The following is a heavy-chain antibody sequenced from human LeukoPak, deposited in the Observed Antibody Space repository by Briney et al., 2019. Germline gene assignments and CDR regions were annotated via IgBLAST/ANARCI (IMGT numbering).Heavy chain of an antibody. CDR2: IRYDGSNK. J-gene: IGHJ4*02. D-gene: IGHD3-22*01. Sequence: GGSLRLSCAASGFTFRSYGMHWVRQAPGKGLEWVAFIRYDGSNKYYADSVKGRFTISRDNSKNTLYLQMNSLRAEDTAVYYCAKVDYYDNSGQYYFDYWGQGTLVTVSS. CDR1: GFTFRSYG. V-gene: IGHV3-30*02. CDR3: AKVDYYDNSGQYYFDY.